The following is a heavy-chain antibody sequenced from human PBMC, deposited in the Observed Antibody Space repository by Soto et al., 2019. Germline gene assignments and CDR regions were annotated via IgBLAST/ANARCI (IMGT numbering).Heavy chain of an antibody. CDR2: IYYSGST. CDR1: GGSISNGYYY. J-gene: IGHJ4*02. CDR3: ARPGGSGWFYFDS. D-gene: IGHD6-13*01. V-gene: IGHV4-39*02. Sequence: SETLSLTCTVSGGSISNGYYYWSWVRQNPGKGPEWIGSIYYSGSTYYNPSLKSRVTISVDTSKNHFSLKLTSVTAADTAVYYCARPGGSGWFYFDSWGQGSQVTVSS.